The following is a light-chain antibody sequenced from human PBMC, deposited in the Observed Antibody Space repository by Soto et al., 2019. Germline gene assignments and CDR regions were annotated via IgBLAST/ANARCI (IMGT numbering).Light chain of an antibody. CDR3: QQYNNWPPWT. CDR2: GAS. CDR1: QSVSSN. J-gene: IGKJ1*01. Sequence: EIVMTQSPVTLSVSPGERATLSCRASQSVSSNLAWYQQKRGQAPRLLIYGASTRATGIPARFSGSGSGTEFTLTISSLQSEDFAVYYCQQYNNWPPWTFGQGTKVEIK. V-gene: IGKV3-15*01.